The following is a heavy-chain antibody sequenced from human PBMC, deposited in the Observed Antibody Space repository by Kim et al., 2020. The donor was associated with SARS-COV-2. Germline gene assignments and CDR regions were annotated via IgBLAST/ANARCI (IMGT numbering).Heavy chain of an antibody. D-gene: IGHD6-13*01. J-gene: IGHJ4*02. V-gene: IGHV1-18*01. CDR1: GYTFTSYG. CDR2: ISAYNGNT. CDR3: ARVRYQLGAAAGIFDY. Sequence: ASVKVSCKASGYTFTSYGISWVRQAPGQGLEWMGWISAYNGNTNYAQKLQGRVTMTTDTSTSTAYMELRSLRSDDTAVYYCARVRYQLGAAAGIFDYWGQGTLVTVSS.